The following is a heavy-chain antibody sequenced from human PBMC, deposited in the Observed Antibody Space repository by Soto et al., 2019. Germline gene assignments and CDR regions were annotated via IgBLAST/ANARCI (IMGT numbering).Heavy chain of an antibody. D-gene: IGHD6-6*01. CDR1: GYSISSGYY. V-gene: IGHV4-38-2*02. CDR2: IYHSGST. Sequence: PSETLSLTCAVSGYSISSGYYWGWIRQPPGKGLEWIGTIYHSGSTYYNPSLKSRVTISVDTSKNQFSLKLNSVTAADTAVYYCARDASGDSSFNWFDPWGQGTLVTVSS. J-gene: IGHJ5*02. CDR3: ARDASGDSSFNWFDP.